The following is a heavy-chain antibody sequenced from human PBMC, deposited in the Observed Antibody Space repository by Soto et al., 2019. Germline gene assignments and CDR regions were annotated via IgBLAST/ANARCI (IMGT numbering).Heavy chain of an antibody. D-gene: IGHD4-17*01. CDR1: GDSFSGYF. Sequence: PSETLPLTCDVSGDSFSGYFCNLLRQPPGKGLEWIGEISQVGRSRYNPSLETRITISVDTSKTQFSLNLTSVTDADTAVYYCARGYGYFRQWGQGALVTVSS. CDR2: ISQVGRS. CDR3: ARGYGYFRQ. V-gene: IGHV4-34*01. J-gene: IGHJ4*02.